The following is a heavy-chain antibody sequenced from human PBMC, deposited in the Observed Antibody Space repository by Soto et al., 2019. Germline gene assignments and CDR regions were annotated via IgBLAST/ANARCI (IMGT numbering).Heavy chain of an antibody. CDR3: ATNFDIVVVPAAIGYYYYAMDV. V-gene: IGHV3-30*04. CDR1: GFTFSNYA. Sequence: PGGSLRLSCAASGFTFSNYAMHWVRQAPGKGLEWVAIISYDGNNKYNADSVKGRFTISRDNAKNSLYLQMNSLRDEDTAVYYCATNFDIVVVPAAIGYYYYAMDVWGQGTTVTVSS. CDR2: ISYDGNNK. D-gene: IGHD2-2*02. J-gene: IGHJ6*02.